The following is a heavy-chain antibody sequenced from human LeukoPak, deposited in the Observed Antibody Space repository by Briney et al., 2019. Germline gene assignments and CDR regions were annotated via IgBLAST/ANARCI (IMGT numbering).Heavy chain of an antibody. J-gene: IGHJ4*02. V-gene: IGHV3-48*03. D-gene: IGHD1-26*01. Sequence: GGSLRLSCAASGFTLSSYEMNWVRLAPGKGLEWISYISSSGSTIYYGDSVKGRFTISRDSAKNSLYLQMNSLRAEDTAVYYCAKGWDSGPHFGSWGQGTLVTVSS. CDR1: GFTLSSYE. CDR2: ISSSGSTI. CDR3: AKGWDSGPHFGS.